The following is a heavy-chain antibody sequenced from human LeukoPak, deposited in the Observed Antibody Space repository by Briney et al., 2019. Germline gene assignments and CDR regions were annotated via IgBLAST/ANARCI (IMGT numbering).Heavy chain of an antibody. Sequence: SQTLSLTCTVSGGSISSGSYYWSWIRQPAGKGLEWIGRIYTSGSTNYNPSLKRRVTISVDTSKNQFSLKLSSVTAADTAVYYCARDSYYGSGRVGGQGTLVTVSS. D-gene: IGHD3-10*01. J-gene: IGHJ4*02. CDR1: GGSISSGSYY. CDR3: ARDSYYGSGRV. V-gene: IGHV4-61*02. CDR2: IYTSGST.